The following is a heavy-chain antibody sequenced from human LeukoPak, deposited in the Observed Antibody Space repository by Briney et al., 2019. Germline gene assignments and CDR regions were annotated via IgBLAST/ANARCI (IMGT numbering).Heavy chain of an antibody. V-gene: IGHV4-34*01. CDR1: GGSIRSAY. J-gene: IGHJ3*02. D-gene: IGHD3-3*01. CDR2: INHSGST. Sequence: SETLSLTCTVSGGSIRSAYWSWIRQPPGKGLEWIGEINHSGSTNYNPSLKSRVTISVDTSKNQFSLKLSSVTAADTAVYYCARGNGGITIFGVVINGNAFDIWGQGTMVTASS. CDR3: ARGNGGITIFGVVINGNAFDI.